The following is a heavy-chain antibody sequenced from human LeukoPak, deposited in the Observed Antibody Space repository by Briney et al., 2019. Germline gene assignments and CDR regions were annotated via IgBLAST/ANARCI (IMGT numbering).Heavy chain of an antibody. CDR1: GASTSSDIW. CDR3: AKNAYYCLGY. D-gene: IGHD3-16*01. V-gene: IGHV4-4*02. CDR2: IFRSGTT. Sequence: SETLSLTCAVSGASTSSDIWWSWVRQPPGKGLEWIGEIFRSGTTNYNPSLKSRVTISIDKSKNQFSLKLTSVTAADTAVYYCAKNAYYCLGYWGQGALVTVSS. J-gene: IGHJ4*02.